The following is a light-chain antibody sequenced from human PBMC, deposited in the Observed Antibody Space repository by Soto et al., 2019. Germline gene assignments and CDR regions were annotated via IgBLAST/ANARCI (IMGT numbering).Light chain of an antibody. J-gene: IGKJ4*01. Sequence: IVLTQSPTTLTLSPGERATLSCRASQSVSHYLAWYQQKPGQAPRLLIYDASNRATGIPARFSGSGSGTDFTLTISSLEPEDFAVYYCHQRSNWPLSFGGGTKVDIK. CDR2: DAS. CDR3: HQRSNWPLS. CDR1: QSVSHY. V-gene: IGKV3-11*01.